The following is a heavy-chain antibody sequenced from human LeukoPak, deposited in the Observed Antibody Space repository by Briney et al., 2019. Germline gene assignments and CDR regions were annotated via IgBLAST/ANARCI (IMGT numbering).Heavy chain of an antibody. CDR1: GYSISSSYY. CDR2: IYHSGST. Sequence: SETLCLSCTVSGYSISSSYYWGWLRQPPGRRLEWFGSIYHSGSTYYNPSLKSRVTISVDTSKNQFSLKLSSVTAADTAVYYCARDQGYSGYDFDFWGQGNVAIVS. CDR3: ARDQGYSGYDFDF. J-gene: IGHJ4*02. D-gene: IGHD5-12*01. V-gene: IGHV4-38-2*02.